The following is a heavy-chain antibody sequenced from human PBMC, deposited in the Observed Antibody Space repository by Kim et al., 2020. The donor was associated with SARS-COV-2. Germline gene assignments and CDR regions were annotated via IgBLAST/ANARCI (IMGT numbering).Heavy chain of an antibody. D-gene: IGHD5-12*01. V-gene: IGHV3-53*01. Sequence: GGSLRLSCAASGFSVNRFYMTLVRQAPGKGLEWVSVIYYDGNTDYADSVRGRFTIFRDSSRNTLYLQMNSLRAEDTAVYFCARDHLDGYNIWGQGTLVTVSS. CDR3: ARDHLDGYNI. CDR1: GFSVNRFY. CDR2: IYYDGNT. J-gene: IGHJ4*02.